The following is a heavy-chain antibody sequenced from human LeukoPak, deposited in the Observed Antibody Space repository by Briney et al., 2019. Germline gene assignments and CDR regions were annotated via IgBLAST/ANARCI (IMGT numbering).Heavy chain of an antibody. V-gene: IGHV1-46*01. D-gene: IGHD1-26*01. J-gene: IGHJ4*02. CDR2: INPSGGST. CDR3: ARVGGYSGSEYYFDY. CDR1: GYTFTSYY. Sequence: ASVKVSCKASGYTFTSYYMHWVRQAPGQGHEWMGIINPSGGSTSYAQKFQGRVTMTRDTSTSTVYMELSSLRSEDTAVYYCARVGGYSGSEYYFDYWGQGTLVTVSS.